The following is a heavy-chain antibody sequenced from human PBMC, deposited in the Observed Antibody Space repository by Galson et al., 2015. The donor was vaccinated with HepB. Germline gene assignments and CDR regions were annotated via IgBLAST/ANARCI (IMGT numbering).Heavy chain of an antibody. V-gene: IGHV3-48*02. Sequence: SLRLSCAASGFTFSSYTMNWVRQAPGKGLESVSYISSTGTTMYYADSAKGRFTISRDNAQNSLYLRMNSLRDEDTAVYYWARVYFGSGGSSAYWYFDLWGRGALVTVSS. CDR2: ISSTGTTM. CDR3: ARVYFGSGGSSAYWYFDL. CDR1: GFTFSSYT. D-gene: IGHD3-10*01. J-gene: IGHJ2*01.